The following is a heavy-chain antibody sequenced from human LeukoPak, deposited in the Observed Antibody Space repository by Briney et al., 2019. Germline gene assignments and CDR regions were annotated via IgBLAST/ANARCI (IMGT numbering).Heavy chain of an antibody. D-gene: IGHD2-15*01. Sequence: SVRVSCKASGGTFSSYAISWVRQAPGQGLEWMGGIIPIFGTANYAQKFQGRVTITADESTSTAYMALSSLRSEDTAVYYCARGKNCSGGSCYLPTGWGQGTLVTVSS. CDR1: GGTFSSYA. CDR2: IIPIFGTA. J-gene: IGHJ4*02. CDR3: ARGKNCSGGSCYLPTG. V-gene: IGHV1-69*13.